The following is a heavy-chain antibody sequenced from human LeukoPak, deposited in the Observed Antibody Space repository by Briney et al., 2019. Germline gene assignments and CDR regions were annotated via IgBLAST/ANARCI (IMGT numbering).Heavy chain of an antibody. D-gene: IGHD6-6*01. CDR1: GGSISSGSYY. CDR3: ARDLSSSSFDY. J-gene: IGHJ4*02. CDR2: IYTSGST. Sequence: SSQTLSLTCTVSGGSISSGSYYWSWIRQPAGKGLEWIGRIYTSGSTNYNPSLKSRVTISVDTSKNQFSLKLSSVTAADTAVYYCARDLSSSSFDYWGQGTLVTVSS. V-gene: IGHV4-61*02.